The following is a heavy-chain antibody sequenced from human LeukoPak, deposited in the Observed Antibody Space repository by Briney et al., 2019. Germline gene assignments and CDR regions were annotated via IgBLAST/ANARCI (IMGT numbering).Heavy chain of an antibody. CDR1: GDSVSSNSAA. V-gene: IGHV6-1*01. Sequence: SQTLSLTCAISGDSVSSNSAAWNRIRQSPSRGLEWLGRTYYRSKWYNDYAVSVKSRITINPDTSKNQFSLQLNSVTPEDTAVYYCARASGFSSSWEFDYWGQGTLVTVSS. CDR2: TYYRSKWYN. J-gene: IGHJ4*02. CDR3: ARASGFSSSWEFDY. D-gene: IGHD6-13*01.